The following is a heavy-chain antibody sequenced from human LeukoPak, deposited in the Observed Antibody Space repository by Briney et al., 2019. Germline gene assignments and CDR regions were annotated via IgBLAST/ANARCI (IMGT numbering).Heavy chain of an antibody. CDR1: GFTFSNAR. Sequence: GGSLRLSCAASGFTFSNARMSWVRQGPGKGLEWVGRIKSKTDGGTTDYAAPVKGRFTISRDDSKNTLYLQMNSLKTEDTAVYHCTTEVVVVPAAPGYFQHWGQGTPVTVSS. J-gene: IGHJ1*01. D-gene: IGHD2-2*01. CDR2: IKSKTDGGTT. V-gene: IGHV3-15*01. CDR3: TTEVVVVPAAPGYFQH.